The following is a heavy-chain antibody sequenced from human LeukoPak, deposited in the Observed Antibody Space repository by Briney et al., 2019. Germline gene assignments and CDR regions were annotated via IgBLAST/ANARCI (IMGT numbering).Heavy chain of an antibody. CDR3: ARAFTTFVVVIALEY. CDR1: GGTFSSYA. V-gene: IGHV1-18*01. J-gene: IGHJ4*02. CDR2: ISVDNSAT. Sequence: ASVKVSCKASGGTFSSYAISWVRQAPGQGLEWMGWISVDNSATHYAQKFQGRVTLTADTSTGTAFMELRSLRSDDTAVYFCARAFTTFVVVIALEYWGQGSLVTVSS. D-gene: IGHD2-21*01.